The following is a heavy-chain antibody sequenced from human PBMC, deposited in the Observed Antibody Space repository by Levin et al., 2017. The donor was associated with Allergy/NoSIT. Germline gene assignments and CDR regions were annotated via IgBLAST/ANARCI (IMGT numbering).Heavy chain of an antibody. D-gene: IGHD6-19*01. J-gene: IGHJ4*02. CDR1: GFTFSSYA. CDR2: ISYDGSNK. CDR3: ARELSSGWYQGYFDY. V-gene: IGHV3-30-3*01. Sequence: GGSLRLSCAASGFTFSSYAMHWVRQAPGKGLEWVAVISYDGSNKYYADSVKGRFTISRDNSKNTLYLQMNSLRAEDTAVYYCARELSSGWYQGYFDYWGQGTLVTVSS.